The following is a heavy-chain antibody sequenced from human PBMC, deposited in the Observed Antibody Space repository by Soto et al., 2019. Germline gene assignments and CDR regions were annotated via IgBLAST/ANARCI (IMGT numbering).Heavy chain of an antibody. J-gene: IGHJ6*02. V-gene: IGHV3-30*03. CDR1: GFTFSSYG. CDR3: ARDGHGSGSYGNYYYYGMHX. CDR2: ISYDGSNK. D-gene: IGHD1-26*01. Sequence: PGGSLRLSFAASGFTFSSYGMHWVRQAPGKGLEWVSVISYDGSNKYYADSVKGRFTISRDNSKNTLYLQMNSLRAEDTAVYYCARDGHGSGSYGNYYYYGMHXWGQGTTVTVS.